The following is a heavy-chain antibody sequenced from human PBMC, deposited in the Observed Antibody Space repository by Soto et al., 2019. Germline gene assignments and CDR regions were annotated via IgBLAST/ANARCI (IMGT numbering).Heavy chain of an antibody. J-gene: IGHJ4*02. CDR2: ISYSGAT. CDR3: ARVTRNNGYYDFEN. CDR1: GGSINSGGYY. D-gene: IGHD3-22*01. Sequence: QVQLQESGPGLVKPSQTLSLTCTVSGGSINSGGYYWTWIRQHPGKGLEWIGYISYSGATYYSPSLKVRLTMSVDTSENQLSLMVNSVTSADTAVYYCARVTRNNGYYDFENWGQGTLVTVSS. V-gene: IGHV4-31*03.